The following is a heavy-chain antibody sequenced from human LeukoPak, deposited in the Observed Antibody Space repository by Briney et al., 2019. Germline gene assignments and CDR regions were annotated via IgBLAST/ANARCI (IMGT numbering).Heavy chain of an antibody. CDR2: IKYDGSEI. Sequence: GGSLRLSCAASGFTFSSYGMSWVRQAPGKGLAWVANIKYDGSEIYYMDSVKGRFTISRDNAKNSLYLQMNSVRVEDTAMYYCTRVDRSGFSVTWGQGTLVTVSS. V-gene: IGHV3-7*01. J-gene: IGHJ4*02. CDR3: TRVDRSGFSVT. D-gene: IGHD3-22*01. CDR1: GFTFSSYG.